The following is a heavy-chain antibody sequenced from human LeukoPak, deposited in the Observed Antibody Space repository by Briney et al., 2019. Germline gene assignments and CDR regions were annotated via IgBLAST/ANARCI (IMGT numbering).Heavy chain of an antibody. V-gene: IGHV4-59*08. CDR1: GGSISSYY. CDR2: IYYSGST. Sequence: PSETLSVTCTVSGGSISSYYWSWIRQPPGKGLEWIGYIYYSGSTNYNPSLKSRVTISVDTSKNQFSLKLSSVTAADTAVYYCARLLAYSSSWAYYFDYWGQATLVTVSS. CDR3: ARLLAYSSSWAYYFDY. D-gene: IGHD6-13*01. J-gene: IGHJ4*02.